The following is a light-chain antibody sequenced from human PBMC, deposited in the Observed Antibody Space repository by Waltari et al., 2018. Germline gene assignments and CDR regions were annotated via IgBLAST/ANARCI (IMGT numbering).Light chain of an antibody. CDR2: GAS. V-gene: IGKV3-15*01. J-gene: IGKJ3*01. Sequence: EIVMTQSPVTLSVSPGERATLSCRASQSISSNLAWYQQKPGQSPRLLIHGASTRATGIPARFSGSGSGTDFTLTISSLQSEDFAVYYCQQAYSFPFTFGPGTKVDI. CDR1: QSISSN. CDR3: QQAYSFPFT.